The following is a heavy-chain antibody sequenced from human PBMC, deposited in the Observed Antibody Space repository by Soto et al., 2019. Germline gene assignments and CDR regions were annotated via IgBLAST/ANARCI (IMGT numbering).Heavy chain of an antibody. J-gene: IGHJ4*02. CDR2: IKQDGSEK. CDR3: ARVFTDGSESYYRPIDY. CDR1: GVTFSNYW. Sequence: DVQLVESGGGLVQPGGSLRLSCVVSGVTFSNYWMSWVRQAPGKGLEWVANIKQDGSEKNYVGSVKGRFTISRDNAMNSLYLQMTTLRAEDTAMYYCARVFTDGSESYYRPIDYWGQGTLVTVSS. V-gene: IGHV3-7*05. D-gene: IGHD3-10*01.